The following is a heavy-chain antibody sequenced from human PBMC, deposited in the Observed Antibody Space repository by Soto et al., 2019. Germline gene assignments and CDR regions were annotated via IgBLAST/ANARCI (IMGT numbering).Heavy chain of an antibody. CDR3: ARTGEQQLDYYYFDY. CDR1: GGSISSGGYC. Sequence: SETLSLTCTVSGGSISSGGYCWSWIRQHPGKGLGWIGYFCHSGSTYYNPSLRSRVTISVDTSKNQFSLKLSSVTAADTAVYYCARTGEQQLDYYYFDYWGQGTLVTVSS. CDR2: FCHSGST. V-gene: IGHV4-31*03. D-gene: IGHD6-13*01. J-gene: IGHJ4*02.